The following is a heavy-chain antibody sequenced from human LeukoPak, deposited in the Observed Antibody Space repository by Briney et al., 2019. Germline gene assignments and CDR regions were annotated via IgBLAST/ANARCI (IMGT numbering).Heavy chain of an antibody. Sequence: GGSLRLSCAASGFTFSNAWMSWVRQAPGQGLEWVGRIKSKTDGGTTDYAAPVKGRFTISRDDSKNTLYLQMNSLKTAHTAVYYRTTDLPLYCSGGSCYSANDYWGQGTLVTVSS. V-gene: IGHV3-15*01. CDR3: TTDLPLYCSGGSCYSANDY. J-gene: IGHJ4*02. D-gene: IGHD2-15*01. CDR1: GFTFSNAW. CDR2: IKSKTDGGTT.